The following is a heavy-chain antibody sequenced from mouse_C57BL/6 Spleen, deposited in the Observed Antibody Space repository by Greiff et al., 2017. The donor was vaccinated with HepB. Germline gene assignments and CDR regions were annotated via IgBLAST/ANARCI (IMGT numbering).Heavy chain of an antibody. CDR2: ISSGSSTN. CDR1: GFTFSDYG. V-gene: IGHV5-17*01. CDR3: ARNSNCCAMDY. D-gene: IGHD2-5*01. Sequence: EVQGVESGGGLVKPGGSLKLSCAASGFTFSDYGMHWVRQAPEKGLEWVAYISSGSSTNYYADTVKGRFTISRDNAKNTLFLQMTRLRSEDTAMYYCARNSNCCAMDYWGQGTSVTVSS. J-gene: IGHJ4*01.